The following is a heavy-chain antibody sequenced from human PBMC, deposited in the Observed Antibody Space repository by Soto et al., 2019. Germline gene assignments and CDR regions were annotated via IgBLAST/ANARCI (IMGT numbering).Heavy chain of an antibody. D-gene: IGHD3-3*01. CDR1: CGSFSGYY. V-gene: IGHV4-34*01. CDR3: ARGVQSYYDFWSRYYRTYYYYMDV. J-gene: IGHJ6*03. Sequence: PSETLALTCAVYCGSFSGYYWSWIRQPPGKGLEWIGEINHSGSTNYNPSLKRRGTISVDTSKTQVSLKLSSGTAADTAVYYCARGVQSYYDFWSRYYRTYYYYMDVRGQGNMVNVSS. CDR2: INHSGST.